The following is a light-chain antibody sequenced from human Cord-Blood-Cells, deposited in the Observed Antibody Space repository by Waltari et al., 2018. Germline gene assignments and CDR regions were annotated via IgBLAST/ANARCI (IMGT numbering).Light chain of an antibody. CDR3: CSYAGSYVV. V-gene: IGLV2-11*01. CDR2: VVS. J-gene: IGLJ2*01. CDR1: SSDVGGYNY. Sequence: QSALTQPRSVSGSPGQSVTISCTGTSSDVGGYNYVSWYQQHPDKAPKLMIYVVSKRPSGVPNRFSGSKSGNTASLTISGLQAEDEADYYCCSYAGSYVVFGGGTKLTVL.